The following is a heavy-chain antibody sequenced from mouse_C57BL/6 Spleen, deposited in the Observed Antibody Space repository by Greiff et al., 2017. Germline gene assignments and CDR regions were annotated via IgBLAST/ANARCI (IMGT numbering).Heavy chain of an antibody. V-gene: IGHV1-80*01. J-gene: IGHJ3*01. D-gene: IGHD1-1*01. CDR2: IYPGDGDT. CDR3: AREDYYGSPAWFAY. Sequence: LEESGAELVKPGASVKISCKASGYAFSSYWMNWVKQRPGKGLEWIGQIYPGDGDTNYNGKFKGKATLTADKSSSTAYMQLSSLTSEDSAVYFCAREDYYGSPAWFAYWGQGTLVTVSA. CDR1: GYAFSSYW.